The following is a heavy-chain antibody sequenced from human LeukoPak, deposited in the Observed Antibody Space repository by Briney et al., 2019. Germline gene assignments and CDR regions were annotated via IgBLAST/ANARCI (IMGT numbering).Heavy chain of an antibody. CDR1: GFTVSSNY. J-gene: IGHJ4*02. CDR3: TRGETNPFDY. Sequence: GGSLRLSCAASGFTVSSNYMSWVRQAPGKGLEWVSVIYSGGSTYYADSVKGRFTISRGNSKNTLYLQMNSLRAEDTAVYYCTRGETNPFDYWGQGTLVTVSS. D-gene: IGHD1-26*01. CDR2: IYSGGST. V-gene: IGHV3-66*01.